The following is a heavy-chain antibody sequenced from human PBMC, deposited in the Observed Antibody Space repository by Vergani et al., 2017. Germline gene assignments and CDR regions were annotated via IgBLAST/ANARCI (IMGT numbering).Heavy chain of an antibody. CDR3: ARGGPYYDYVWGSYKAPFQH. Sequence: QVQLQESGPGLVKPSETLSLTCTVSGGSISSYYWSWIRQPPGKGLEWIGYIYYSGSTNYNPSLKSRVTISVDTSKNQFSLKLSSVTAADTAVYYCARGGPYYDYVWGSYKAPFQHWGQGTLVTVSS. CDR2: IYYSGST. CDR1: GGSISSYY. D-gene: IGHD3-16*01. J-gene: IGHJ1*01. V-gene: IGHV4-59*12.